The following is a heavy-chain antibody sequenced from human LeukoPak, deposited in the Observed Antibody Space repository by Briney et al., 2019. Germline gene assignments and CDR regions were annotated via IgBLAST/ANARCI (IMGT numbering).Heavy chain of an antibody. D-gene: IGHD6-13*01. CDR1: GYTFTSYG. CDR2: ISAYNGNT. Sequence: ASVKVSCKASGYTFTSYGISWVRQAPGQGLEWMGWISAYNGNTNYAQKLQGRVTMTTDTSTSTAYMELRSLRSDDTAVYYCARVSLELRYSNSWYPPDYWGQGTLVTVSS. CDR3: ARVSLELRYSNSWYPPDY. J-gene: IGHJ4*02. V-gene: IGHV1-18*01.